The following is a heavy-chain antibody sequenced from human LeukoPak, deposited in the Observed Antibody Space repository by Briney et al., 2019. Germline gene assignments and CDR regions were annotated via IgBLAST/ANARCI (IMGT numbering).Heavy chain of an antibody. CDR1: GFTFSTFG. CDR2: IFPSGGEM. D-gene: IGHD3-10*01. J-gene: IGHJ4*02. Sequence: PGGSLTLSCAASGFTFSTFGMNWVRQPPGKGLEWVSCIFPSGGEMHYEDSVRGRFTISRGNSKSTLYLQMNSLRAADTSVSFRGRGGVDYYGSGIYYLMYYFDYWGQGALVTVSS. CDR3: GRGGVDYYGSGIYYLMYYFDY. V-gene: IGHV3-23*01.